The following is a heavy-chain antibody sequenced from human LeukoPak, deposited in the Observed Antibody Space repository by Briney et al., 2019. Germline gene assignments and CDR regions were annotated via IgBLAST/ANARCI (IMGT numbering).Heavy chain of an antibody. D-gene: IGHD3-22*01. CDR1: GGTFISYA. V-gene: IGHV1-69*01. CDR3: ARTGYYDSSGYYQKYYFDY. Sequence: GSSVKVSCKASGGTFISYAISWVRQAPGQGLEWMGGIIPIFGTANYAQKFQGRVTITADESTSTAYMELSSLRSEDTAVYYCARTGYYDSSGYYQKYYFDYWGQGTLVTVSS. CDR2: IIPIFGTA. J-gene: IGHJ4*02.